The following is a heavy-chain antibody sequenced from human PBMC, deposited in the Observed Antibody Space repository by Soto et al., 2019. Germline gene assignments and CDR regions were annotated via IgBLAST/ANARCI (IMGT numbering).Heavy chain of an antibody. J-gene: IGHJ4*02. CDR1: GGSISSISYY. D-gene: IGHD3-22*01. Sequence: TLSLTCTVSGGSISSISYYWGWIRQPPGKGLEWIGEINHSGSTNYNPSLKSRVTISVDTSKNQFSLKLSSVTAADTAVYYCARAATYYYDSSGYYRRYYFDYWGQGTLVTVSS. CDR3: ARAATYYYDSSGYYRRYYFDY. V-gene: IGHV4-39*07. CDR2: INHSGST.